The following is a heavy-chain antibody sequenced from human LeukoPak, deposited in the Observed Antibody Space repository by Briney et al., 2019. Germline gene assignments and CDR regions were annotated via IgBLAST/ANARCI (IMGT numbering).Heavy chain of an antibody. CDR3: ARALTATTFDY. D-gene: IGHD1-7*01. J-gene: IGHJ4*02. CDR1: GGSFTSYY. V-gene: IGHV4-4*09. CDR2: IYTSEGT. Sequence: SETLSLTCTVSGGSFTSYYWSWIRQPSGKGLEWIGYIYTSEGTNYNPSLKSRVTISVDTSKNQFSLKLTSVTAADTAVYYCARALTATTFDYWGPGTLVTVSS.